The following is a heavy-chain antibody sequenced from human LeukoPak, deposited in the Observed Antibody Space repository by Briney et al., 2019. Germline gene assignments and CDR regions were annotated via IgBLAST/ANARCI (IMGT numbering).Heavy chain of an antibody. Sequence: PGGSLRLSCAASGFTFSRYAMSWVRQAPGKGLEWVSSISGSGGSTYYTGSVKGRFTISRDNPKNTLYLQMNSLRAEDTAVYYCAKDLRHYYYYMDVWGKGTTVTVSS. CDR2: ISGSGGST. V-gene: IGHV3-23*01. CDR3: AKDLRHYYYYMDV. CDR1: GFTFSRYA. D-gene: IGHD3-3*01. J-gene: IGHJ6*03.